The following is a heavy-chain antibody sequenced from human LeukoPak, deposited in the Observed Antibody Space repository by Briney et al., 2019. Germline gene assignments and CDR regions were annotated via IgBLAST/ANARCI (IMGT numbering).Heavy chain of an antibody. CDR2: IYPGDSDT. Sequence: GESLKISSKGSGYSFTTYWIGWVRQMPGKGLEWMGIIYPGDSDTRYSPSFQGQVTISADKSISTAYLQWSSLKASDTAMYYCARSEMATVLSQDYWGQGTLVTVSS. J-gene: IGHJ4*02. CDR3: ARSEMATVLSQDY. D-gene: IGHD5-24*01. CDR1: GYSFTTYW. V-gene: IGHV5-51*01.